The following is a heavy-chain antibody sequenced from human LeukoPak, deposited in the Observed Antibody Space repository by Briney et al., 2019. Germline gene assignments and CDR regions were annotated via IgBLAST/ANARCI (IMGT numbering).Heavy chain of an antibody. Sequence: GASVKVSCKASGGTFSSYAISWVRQAPGQGLEWMGRIIPVLGIANYAQKFQGRATITADKSTSTAYMELSSLRSEDTAVYYCAREVDTAMAFDYWGQGTLVTVSS. D-gene: IGHD5-18*01. J-gene: IGHJ4*02. V-gene: IGHV1-69*04. CDR2: IIPVLGIA. CDR1: GGTFSSYA. CDR3: AREVDTAMAFDY.